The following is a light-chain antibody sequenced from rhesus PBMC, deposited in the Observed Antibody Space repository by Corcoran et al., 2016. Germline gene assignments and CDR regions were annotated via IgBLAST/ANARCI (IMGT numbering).Light chain of an antibody. CDR3: QQYSSRPFT. J-gene: IGKJ3*01. V-gene: IGKV1-22*01. CDR2: KAS. Sequence: DIQMTQSPSSLSASVGDTVTITCRASQGISSWLAWYQQKPGKAPKLLIYKASSLQSGVPSRFSGSGSGTDFTLTISSRQSEDFATYYCQQYSSRPFTFGPGTKLDIK. CDR1: QGISSW.